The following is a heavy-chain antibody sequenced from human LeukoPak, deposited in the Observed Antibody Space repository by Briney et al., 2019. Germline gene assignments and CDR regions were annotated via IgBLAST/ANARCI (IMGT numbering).Heavy chain of an antibody. CDR2: IKRDGSDN. Sequence: GGPLRLSCGASGFTFSNYWMSWVRQAPGKGLEWVANIKRDGSDNYYVGSVEGRFTISRDNAKNSLYLQMSSLRAEDTAIYYCARALYNRGWYPDYFDSWGQGTLVTVSA. D-gene: IGHD6-19*01. V-gene: IGHV3-7*01. J-gene: IGHJ4*02. CDR1: GFTFSNYW. CDR3: ARALYNRGWYPDYFDS.